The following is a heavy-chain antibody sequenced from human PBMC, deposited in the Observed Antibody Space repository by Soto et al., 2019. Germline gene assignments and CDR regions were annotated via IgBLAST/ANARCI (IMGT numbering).Heavy chain of an antibody. Sequence: GASVKVSCKASGGTFSSYAISWVRQAPGQGLEWMGGIIPIFGTTNYAQKIKGRVTITTDQSTSTVYMELSSLRSEDTAVYYCARDHCIRGSGWPPHYYYYYYGMDVWGQGTTVTVSS. J-gene: IGHJ6*02. V-gene: IGHV1-69*05. CDR3: ARDHCIRGSGWPPHYYYYYYGMDV. CDR2: IIPIFGTT. CDR1: GGTFSSYA. D-gene: IGHD6-19*01.